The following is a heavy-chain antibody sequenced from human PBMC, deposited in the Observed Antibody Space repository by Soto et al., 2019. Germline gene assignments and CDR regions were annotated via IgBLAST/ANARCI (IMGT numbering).Heavy chain of an antibody. V-gene: IGHV1-18*01. CDR3: ARDFYGDYGYYYYVMDF. Sequence: ASVKVSCKASGYTFTSYGISWVRQAPGQGLEWMGWISAYNGNTNYAQKLQGRVTMTTDTSTSTAYMELRSLRSDDTAVYYCARDFYGDYGYYYYVMDFWGQGTTVTGSS. CDR2: ISAYNGNT. D-gene: IGHD4-17*01. J-gene: IGHJ6*02. CDR1: GYTFTSYG.